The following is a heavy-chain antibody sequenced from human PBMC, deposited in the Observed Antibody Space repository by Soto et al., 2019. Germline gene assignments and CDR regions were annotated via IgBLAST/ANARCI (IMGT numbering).Heavy chain of an antibody. CDR1: TFTFTDSRFTFSDYY. CDR3: ARGDLRFLQGIDS. CDR2: ISSSGTTT. J-gene: IGHJ5*01. D-gene: IGHD3-3*01. V-gene: IGHV3-11*01. Sequence: QMQLVESGGGLVKPGGSLRLSCAASTFTFTDSRFTFSDYYINWIRQGPGKGLEWLATISSSGTTTFYAESVKGRFTISRDNAKTSAFLQMNSLGDDDTAVYYCARGDLRFLQGIDSWGQGTLVTVSS.